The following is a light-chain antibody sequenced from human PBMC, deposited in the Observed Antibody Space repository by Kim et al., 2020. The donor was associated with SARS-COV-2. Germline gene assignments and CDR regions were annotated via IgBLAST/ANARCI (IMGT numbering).Light chain of an antibody. CDR3: ATWDDSHVV. J-gene: IGLJ2*01. V-gene: IGLV1-47*01. CDR1: GSNIGSNH. CDR2: RNN. Sequence: PGEGVPMRCSEGGSNIGSNHVYWYKQLPGTATKLLSYRNNQRPSGVPDRFSGAKSGTTASLAISGLRSEEEADYYCATWDDSHVVFGGGTKLTVL.